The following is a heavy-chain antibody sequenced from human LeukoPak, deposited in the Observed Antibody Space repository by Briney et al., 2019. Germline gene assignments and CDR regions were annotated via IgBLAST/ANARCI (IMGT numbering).Heavy chain of an antibody. Sequence: SQTLSLTCAISGDSVSSDGATWNWIRQSPSRGLEWLGRTYYRSKWYNEYALSVKSRITINPDTSKNQFSLQLNSVTPEDTAVYYCARGSGSYLDDAFHIWGQGTMVTVSS. D-gene: IGHD1-26*01. CDR3: ARGSGSYLDDAFHI. V-gene: IGHV6-1*01. J-gene: IGHJ3*02. CDR2: TYYRSKWYN. CDR1: GDSVSSDGAT.